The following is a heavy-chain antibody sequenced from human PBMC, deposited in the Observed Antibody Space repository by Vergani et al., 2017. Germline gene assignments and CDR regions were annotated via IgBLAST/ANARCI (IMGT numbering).Heavy chain of an antibody. CDR2: IYYSGST. CDR3: AGHIGPAGRMMMVGATRFDY. Sequence: QVQLQESGPGLVKPSQTLSLTCTVPGRSISSGGYYWSCIRQHXGKGLEWIGYIYYSGSTYYNPSLKSRVTISVDTSKNQFSLKLSSVTAADAAVDYCAGHIGPAGRMMMVGATRFDYWGQGTLVTVSS. J-gene: IGHJ4*02. V-gene: IGHV4-31*03. CDR1: GRSISSGGYY. D-gene: IGHD1-26*01.